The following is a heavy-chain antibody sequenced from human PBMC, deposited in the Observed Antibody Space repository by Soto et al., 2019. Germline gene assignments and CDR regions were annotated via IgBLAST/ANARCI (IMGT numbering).Heavy chain of an antibody. J-gene: IGHJ5*02. CDR1: GYTLTELS. CDR2: FDPEDGET. CDR3: ATDLSYYYYGSGSYYAFDP. Sequence: GASVKVSCKVSGYTLTELSMHWVRQAPGKGLEWMGGFDPEDGETIYAQKFQGRVTMTEDTSTDTAYMELSSLRSEDTAVYYCATDLSYYYYGSGSYYAFDPWGQGTLVTVSS. D-gene: IGHD3-10*01. V-gene: IGHV1-24*01.